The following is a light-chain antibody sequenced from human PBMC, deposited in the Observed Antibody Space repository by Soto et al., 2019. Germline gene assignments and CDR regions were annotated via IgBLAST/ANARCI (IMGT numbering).Light chain of an antibody. CDR2: DAS. V-gene: IGKV1-5*01. Sequence: DIQITQSPSTVSASVGDRVTITCRASQSISSWLAWYQQKPGKAPKLLIYDASSLESGVPSRFSGSGSGTEFTLTISSLQPDDFATYYCQQYNSYPLTFGGGTKVDIK. CDR3: QQYNSYPLT. CDR1: QSISSW. J-gene: IGKJ4*01.